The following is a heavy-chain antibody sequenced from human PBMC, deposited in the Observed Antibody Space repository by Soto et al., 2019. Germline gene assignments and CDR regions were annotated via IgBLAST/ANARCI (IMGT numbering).Heavy chain of an antibody. CDR2: IRSKANSYAT. Sequence: LRLSCAASGFTFSGSAMHWVRQASGKGLEWVGRIRSKANSYATAYAASVKGRFTISRDDSKNTAYLQMNSLKTEDTAVYYCTRPYYYDSRGYSVNWFDPWDQGTLVTVS. CDR3: TRPYYYDSRGYSVNWFDP. J-gene: IGHJ5*02. CDR1: GFTFSGSA. V-gene: IGHV3-73*01. D-gene: IGHD3-22*01.